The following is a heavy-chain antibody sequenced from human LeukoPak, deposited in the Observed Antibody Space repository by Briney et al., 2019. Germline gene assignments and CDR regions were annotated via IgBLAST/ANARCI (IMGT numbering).Heavy chain of an antibody. Sequence: ASVKVSCTASGYTFTSYAMNWVRQAPGQGLEWMGWINTNAGNPTYAQGFTGRFVFSLDTSVSTAYLQISSLKAEDTAVYYCARVGTVTTNDYWGQGTLVTVSS. V-gene: IGHV7-4-1*02. D-gene: IGHD4-17*01. CDR3: ARVGTVTTNDY. CDR1: GYTFTSYA. J-gene: IGHJ4*02. CDR2: INTNAGNP.